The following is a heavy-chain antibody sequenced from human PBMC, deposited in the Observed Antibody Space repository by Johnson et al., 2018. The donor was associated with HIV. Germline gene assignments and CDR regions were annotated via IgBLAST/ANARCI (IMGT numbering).Heavy chain of an antibody. J-gene: IGHJ3*02. Sequence: VQLVESGGGVVQPGRSLRLSCAASGFTFSSYAMHWVRQAPGKGLEWVAVISYDGSNKYYADSVKGRFTISRDNSKNTLYLQMNSLRAEDTAVYYCAREEGAKYAFDIWGQGTMVTVSS. CDR1: GFTFSSYA. V-gene: IGHV3-30-3*01. CDR3: AREEGAKYAFDI. CDR2: ISYDGSNK. D-gene: IGHD1-26*01.